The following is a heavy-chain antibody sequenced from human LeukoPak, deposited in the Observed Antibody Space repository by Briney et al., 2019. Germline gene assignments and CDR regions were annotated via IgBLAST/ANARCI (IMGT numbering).Heavy chain of an antibody. CDR3: ARGGRDNYDFWSGMSWFDP. J-gene: IGHJ5*02. V-gene: IGHV4-59*01. CDR1: GGSISSYY. D-gene: IGHD3-3*01. Sequence: NPSETLSLTCTVSGGSISSYYWSWIRQPPGKGLEWIGYIYYSGSTNYNPSLKSRVTISVDTSKNQFSLKLSSVTAADTAVYYCARGGRDNYDFWSGMSWFDPWGQGTLVTVSS. CDR2: IYYSGST.